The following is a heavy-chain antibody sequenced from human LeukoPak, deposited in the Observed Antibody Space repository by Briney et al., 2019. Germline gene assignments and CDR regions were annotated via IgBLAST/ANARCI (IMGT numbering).Heavy chain of an antibody. D-gene: IGHD1-14*01. J-gene: IGHJ4*02. CDR3: ARCIMRRYDY. CDR1: GDSISSHY. CDR2: IYNSGST. V-gene: IGHV4-59*11. Sequence: PSETLSLTCTVSGDSISSHYWSWIRQPPGKGLEWIGYIYNSGSTNYNPSLKSRVTISVDTSKNQFSLKLSSVTAADTAVYFCARCIMRRYDYWGQGTLVSVSS.